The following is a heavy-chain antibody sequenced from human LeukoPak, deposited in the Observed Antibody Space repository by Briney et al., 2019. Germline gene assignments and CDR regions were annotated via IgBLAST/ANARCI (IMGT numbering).Heavy chain of an antibody. CDR1: GFTFSSYA. CDR2: ISGGGENT. D-gene: IGHD4-23*01. V-gene: IGHV3-23*01. CDR3: AKDVGGPMFDY. J-gene: IGHJ4*02. Sequence: GGALRLSCAASGFTFSSYAMSWVRQTPGKGLEWLSTISGGGENTHYADSVEGRFTISRHNSQNTLYLQMNSLRADDTAVYYCAKDVGGPMFDYWGQGTLVTVSS.